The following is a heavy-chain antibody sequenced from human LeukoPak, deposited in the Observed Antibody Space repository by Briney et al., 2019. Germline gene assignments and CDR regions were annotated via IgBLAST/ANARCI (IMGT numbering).Heavy chain of an antibody. Sequence: SETLSLTCTVSGGSIRSYYWSWIRQPPSQELEWIGYIYYTGSTNYNPSLKSRVTISVDTSKNQFSLNLISVTAADTAVYYCARVLPYSSGWGVDYWGQGALVTVSS. CDR3: ARVLPYSSGWGVDY. V-gene: IGHV4-59*01. CDR1: GGSIRSYY. D-gene: IGHD6-19*01. CDR2: IYYTGST. J-gene: IGHJ4*02.